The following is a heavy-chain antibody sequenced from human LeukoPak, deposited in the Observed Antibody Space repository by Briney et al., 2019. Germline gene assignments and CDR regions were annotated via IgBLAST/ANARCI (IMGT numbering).Heavy chain of an antibody. CDR2: INPNSGGT. D-gene: IGHD6-6*01. CDR1: GYTFTGYY. J-gene: IGHJ6*03. CDR3: ARDWGSSSLYYYYYMDV. Sequence: ASVKVSCKASGYTFTGYYMHWVRQAPGQGLEWMGWINPNSGGTNYAQKFQGRVTMTRDTSISTAYMELSRLRSDDTAVYYCARDWGSSSLYYYYYMDVWGKGTTVTVSS. V-gene: IGHV1-2*02.